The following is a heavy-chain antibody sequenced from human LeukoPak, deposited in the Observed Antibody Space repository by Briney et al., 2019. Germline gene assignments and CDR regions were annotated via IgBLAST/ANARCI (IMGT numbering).Heavy chain of an antibody. CDR1: GGSFSGYY. V-gene: IGHV3-7*01. CDR2: VHQAGSVK. J-gene: IGHJ4*02. Sequence: ETLSLTCAVYGGSFSGYYWSWIRQTPGKGLEWVANVHQAGSVKHYIDSVKGRFTISRDNVDNSLHLQMNSLRVEDTAVYYCARDGHGTGSHDYWGQGSLVTVSS. CDR3: ARDGHGTGSHDY. D-gene: IGHD3-10*01.